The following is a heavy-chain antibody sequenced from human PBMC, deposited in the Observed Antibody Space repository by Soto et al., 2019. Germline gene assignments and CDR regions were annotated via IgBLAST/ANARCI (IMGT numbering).Heavy chain of an antibody. Sequence: QVQLQQWGAGLLKPSETLSLTCAVYGGSFSGYYWSWIRQPPGKGLEWIGEINHSGSTNYNPSLKSRVTISVDTSKNQFSVKVSSVTAAATAVYYCARVTGQNYYGSGSYYSVAYYFDYWGQGTLVTVSS. J-gene: IGHJ4*02. CDR3: ARVTGQNYYGSGSYYSVAYYFDY. CDR2: INHSGST. CDR1: GGSFSGYY. D-gene: IGHD3-10*01. V-gene: IGHV4-34*01.